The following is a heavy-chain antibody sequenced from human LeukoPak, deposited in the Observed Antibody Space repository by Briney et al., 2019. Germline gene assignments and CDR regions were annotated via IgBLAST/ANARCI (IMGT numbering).Heavy chain of an antibody. CDR3: AKERISNTRYYNYGMDV. CDR1: GFSFSTYV. V-gene: IGHV3-30*18. Sequence: GGSLRLSCAASGFSFSTYVMHWVRQAPGKGLEWVAVISNDGSNKYYADSVKGRLTISRDNSRNTLYLQTNSLRAGDTAVYYCAKERISNTRYYNYGMDVWGQGTSVTVSS. D-gene: IGHD4-11*01. J-gene: IGHJ6*02. CDR2: ISNDGSNK.